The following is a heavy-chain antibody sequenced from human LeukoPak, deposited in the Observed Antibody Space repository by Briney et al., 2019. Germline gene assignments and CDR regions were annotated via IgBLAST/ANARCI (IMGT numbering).Heavy chain of an antibody. CDR2: ISSSSSYI. V-gene: IGHV3-21*01. Sequence: VKPGGSLRLSCAASGFTFSSYSMNWVRQAPGKGLEWVSSISSSSSYIYYADSVKGRFTISRDNAKNSLYLQMNSLRAEDTAVYYCARGGDCGTTSCYYFDFWGQGTRVTVSS. CDR1: GFTFSSYS. CDR3: ARGGDCGTTSCYYFDF. D-gene: IGHD2-2*01. J-gene: IGHJ4*02.